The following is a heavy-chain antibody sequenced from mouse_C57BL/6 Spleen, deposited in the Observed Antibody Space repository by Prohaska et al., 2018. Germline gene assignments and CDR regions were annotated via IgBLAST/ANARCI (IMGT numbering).Heavy chain of an antibody. V-gene: IGHV1-26*01. CDR3: AVTVVATNFDY. CDR1: GYTFTDYY. CDR2: INPNNGGT. Sequence: PVASVKISCKASGYTFTDYYMNWVKQSHGKSLEWIGDINPNNGGTSYNQKFKGKATLTVDKSSSTAYMELRSLTSEDSAVYYCAVTVVATNFDYWGQGTTLTVSS. D-gene: IGHD1-1*01. J-gene: IGHJ2*01.